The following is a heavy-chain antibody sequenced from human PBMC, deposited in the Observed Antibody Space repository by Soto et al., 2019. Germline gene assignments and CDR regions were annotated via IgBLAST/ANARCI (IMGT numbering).Heavy chain of an antibody. D-gene: IGHD3-3*01. CDR2: ISGSGGST. CDR1: GFTFSSYA. Sequence: HPGGSLRLSCAASGFTFSSYAMSWVRQAPGKGLEWVSAISGSGGSTYYADSVKGRFTISRDNSKNTLYLQMNSLRAEDTAVYYCAKDLGRDPYTIFGVVPWFDPWGQGTLVTVSS. V-gene: IGHV3-23*01. CDR3: AKDLGRDPYTIFGVVPWFDP. J-gene: IGHJ5*02.